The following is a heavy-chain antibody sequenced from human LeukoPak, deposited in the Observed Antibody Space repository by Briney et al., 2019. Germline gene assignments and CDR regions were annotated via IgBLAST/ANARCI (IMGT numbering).Heavy chain of an antibody. D-gene: IGHD2-21*02. Sequence: GGSLRLSCAASGFTFGSYGIQWVRQAPGKGLEWVADIWYDGSNKYYADSVKGRFTISRDNSMNTLYLQMNSLRAEDTAVYYCARDSCGGDCYSCDHWGQGTLVTVSS. CDR2: IWYDGSNK. J-gene: IGHJ5*02. CDR1: GFTFGSYG. V-gene: IGHV3-33*01. CDR3: ARDSCGGDCYSCDH.